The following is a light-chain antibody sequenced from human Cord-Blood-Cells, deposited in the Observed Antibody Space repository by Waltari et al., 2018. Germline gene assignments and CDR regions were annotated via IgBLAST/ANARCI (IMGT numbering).Light chain of an antibody. CDR2: LNSDGSH. J-gene: IGLJ3*02. CDR3: QTWGTGIQV. CDR1: SGHSSYA. Sequence: QLVLTQSPSASASLGASVKLTCTLSSGHSSYAIAWHQQQPEKGPRYLMKLNSDGSHSKGDGIPDRFSGPRSGAERYLTISSLQSEDEADYYCQTWGTGIQVFGGGTKLTVL. V-gene: IGLV4-69*01.